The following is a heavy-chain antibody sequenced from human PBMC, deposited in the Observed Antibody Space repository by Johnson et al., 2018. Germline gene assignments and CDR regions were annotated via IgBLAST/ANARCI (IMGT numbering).Heavy chain of an antibody. J-gene: IGHJ1*01. CDR3: AKGVVVGLYFQH. D-gene: IGHD2-21*01. CDR1: GFTFRSYA. Sequence: VQLVESGGGLVQPGGSLRLSCAASGFTFRSYAMGWVRQAPGKGLEWVSGINGGGGNTYYAESVKGRFTVSRDNSKNTLFLQMNSRKAEGTAVYFCAKGVVVGLYFQHWGQGTLVTVSS. CDR2: INGGGGNT. V-gene: IGHV3-23*04.